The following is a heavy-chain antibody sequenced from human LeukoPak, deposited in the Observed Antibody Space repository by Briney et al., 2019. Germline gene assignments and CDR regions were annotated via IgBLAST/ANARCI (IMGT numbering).Heavy chain of an antibody. CDR1: GFTVSSNY. J-gene: IGHJ4*02. CDR2: IYSGGST. D-gene: IGHD3-22*01. V-gene: IGHV3-53*01. CDR3: ARDHGSSGYRRDY. Sequence: PGGSLRLSCAASGFTVSSNYMSWVRQAPGKGLEWVSVIYSGGSTYYADSVKGRFTISRDNSENTLYLQMNSLRAEDTAVYYCARDHGSSGYRRDYWGQGTLVTVSS.